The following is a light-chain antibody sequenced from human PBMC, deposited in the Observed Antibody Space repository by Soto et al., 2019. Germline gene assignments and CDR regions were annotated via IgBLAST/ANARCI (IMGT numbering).Light chain of an antibody. CDR3: QQSYSTPIT. CDR1: QTISSW. Sequence: DIQRTQSPSSLXXXXXXXXXXXXXASQTISSWLAWYQQKPGKAPKLLIYKASTLKSGVPSSFSGSGSGTEFTLTISSLQPDDFATYYCQQSYSTPITFGQGTRLETK. J-gene: IGKJ5*01. V-gene: IGKV1-5*03. CDR2: KAS.